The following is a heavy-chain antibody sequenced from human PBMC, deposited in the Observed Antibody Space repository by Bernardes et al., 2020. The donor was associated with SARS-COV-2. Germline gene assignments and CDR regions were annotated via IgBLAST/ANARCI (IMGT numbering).Heavy chain of an antibody. D-gene: IGHD7-27*01. CDR2: IYSSADT. CDR3: TRGWGYFDY. V-gene: IGHV3-53*01. CDR1: GFTVSSNY. Sequence: GGSLRLSCAASGFTVSSNYMTWVRQAPGKGLEWVSVIYSSADTYYADSVKGRFTISRDIFKNTLYLQMNSLRAEDTAVYFCTRGWGYFDYWGQGTLVTVSS. J-gene: IGHJ4*02.